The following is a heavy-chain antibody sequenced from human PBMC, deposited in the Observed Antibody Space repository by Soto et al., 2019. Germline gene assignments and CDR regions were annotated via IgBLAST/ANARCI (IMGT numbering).Heavy chain of an antibody. CDR1: GFTFSSYS. V-gene: IGHV3-21*01. CDR2: ISSSSSYI. J-gene: IGHJ6*02. D-gene: IGHD2-15*01. CDR3: ARETGYCSGGSCYGTNYYYYYGMDV. Sequence: GGSLRLSCAASGFTFSSYSMNWVRQAPGKWLEWVSSISSSSSYIYYADSVKGRFTISRDNAKNSLYLQMNSLRAEDTAVYYCARETGYCSGGSCYGTNYYYYYGMDVWGQGXTVTVYS.